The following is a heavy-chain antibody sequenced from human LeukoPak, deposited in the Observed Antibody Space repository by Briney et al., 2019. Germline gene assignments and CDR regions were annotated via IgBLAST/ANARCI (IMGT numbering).Heavy chain of an antibody. J-gene: IGHJ3*02. V-gene: IGHV1-58*02. CDR2: IVVGSGNT. CDR1: GFTFTRSA. Sequence: SVKVSCKASGFTFTRSAMQWVRQARGQRLEWIGWIVVGSGNTNYAQTFQERVTITRDMSTSTAYMELSSLRSEDTAVYYCAAADYYDSSGYYPYAFHIWGQGTMVTVSS. CDR3: AAADYYDSSGYYPYAFHI. D-gene: IGHD3-22*01.